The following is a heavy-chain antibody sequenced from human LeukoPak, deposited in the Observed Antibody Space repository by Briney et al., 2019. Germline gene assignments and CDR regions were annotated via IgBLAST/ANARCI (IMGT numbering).Heavy chain of an antibody. V-gene: IGHV1-2*02. D-gene: IGHD6-19*01. CDR3: ARSGFSTGFYLDF. J-gene: IGHJ4*02. CDR2: IDPPSGVP. CDR1: GYTFTGQF. Sequence: ASVKVSRKASGYTFTGQFIHWLRQAPGEGLEWMGWIDPPSGVPHYAQKFQDTVTLTRDTSTGTAYMELHRLQSDDTAVYYCARSGFSTGFYLDFWGQGTLISVSS.